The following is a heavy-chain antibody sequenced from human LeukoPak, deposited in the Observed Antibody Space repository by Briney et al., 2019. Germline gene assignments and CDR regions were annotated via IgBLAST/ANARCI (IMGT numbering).Heavy chain of an antibody. Sequence: SETLSLTCTVSGGSISTHYWSWVRQPAGKGLEWIGRIFTSGITNYNPSLKSRVTMSVDTSKNQFSLRLRSVTAADTAVYYCARDPSHHSGTFDIWGQGTMVTVSS. CDR1: GGSISTHY. D-gene: IGHD2-15*01. CDR2: IFTSGIT. CDR3: ARDPSHHSGTFDI. V-gene: IGHV4-4*07. J-gene: IGHJ3*02.